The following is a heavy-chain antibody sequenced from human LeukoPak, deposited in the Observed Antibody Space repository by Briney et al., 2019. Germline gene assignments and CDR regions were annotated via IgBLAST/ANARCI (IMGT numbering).Heavy chain of an antibody. V-gene: IGHV4-59*01. Sequence: SETLSLTCTVSGGSISNYYWSWIRQPPGKGLEWIGYVSYSGNTNYNPSLKSRVTISVDTSKNQFSLKLSSVTAADTAVYYCARAYGDYVYFQHWGQGTLVTVSS. CDR1: GGSISNYY. J-gene: IGHJ1*01. CDR3: ARAYGDYVYFQH. CDR2: VSYSGNT. D-gene: IGHD4-17*01.